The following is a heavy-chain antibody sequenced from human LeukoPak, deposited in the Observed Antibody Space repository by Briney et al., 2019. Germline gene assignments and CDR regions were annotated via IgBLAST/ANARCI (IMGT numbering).Heavy chain of an antibody. V-gene: IGHV4-59*01. Sequence: SETLSLTCTVSGGSISSYYWSWIRQPPGKGLEWIGYIYYSGSTNYNHSLKSRVTISVDTSKNQFSLKLSSVTAADTAVYYCARLLVTGDSSGYYYWLDYWGQGTLVTVSS. CDR2: IYYSGST. CDR1: GGSISSYY. CDR3: ARLLVTGDSSGYYYWLDY. J-gene: IGHJ4*02. D-gene: IGHD3-22*01.